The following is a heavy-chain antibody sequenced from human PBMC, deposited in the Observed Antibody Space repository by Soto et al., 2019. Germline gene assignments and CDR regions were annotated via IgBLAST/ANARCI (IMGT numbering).Heavy chain of an antibody. D-gene: IGHD2-2*01. CDR3: ARQREYCSSTSCYVDWFDP. J-gene: IGHJ5*02. CDR1: GYSFTSYW. V-gene: IGHV5-10-1*01. CDR2: IDPSDSYT. Sequence: PGESLKISCKGSGYSFTSYWISWVRQMPGKGLEWMGRIDPSDSYTNYSPSFQGHVTISADKSISTAYLQWSSLKASDTAMYYCARQREYCSSTSCYVDWFDPWGQGTLVTVSS.